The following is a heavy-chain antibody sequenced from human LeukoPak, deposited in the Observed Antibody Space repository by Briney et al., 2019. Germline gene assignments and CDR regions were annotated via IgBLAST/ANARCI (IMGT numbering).Heavy chain of an antibody. CDR3: ARDSFQFSSGWLN. J-gene: IGHJ4*02. CDR1: GYTFTGYY. CDR2: INPNSGGT. V-gene: IGHV1-2*06. D-gene: IGHD6-19*01. Sequence: ASVKVSCKASGYTFTGYYMHWVRQAPGQGLGWMGRINPNSGGTNYAQKFQGRVTMTRDTSISTAYMELSRLRSDDTAVYYCARDSFQFSSGWLNWGRGTLVTVSS.